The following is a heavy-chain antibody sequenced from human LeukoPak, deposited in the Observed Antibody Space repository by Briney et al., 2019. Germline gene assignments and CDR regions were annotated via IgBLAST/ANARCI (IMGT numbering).Heavy chain of an antibody. CDR3: ARDEYCSSTSCYTGYYGMDV. D-gene: IGHD2-2*02. Sequence: GASVKVSCKASGGTFSSYAISWVRQAPGQGLEWMGRIIPILGIANYAQKFQGRVTITADKSTSTAYMELSSLRSEDTAVYYCARDEYCSSTSCYTGYYGMDVWGQGTTVTVSS. CDR2: IIPILGIA. CDR1: GGTFSSYA. J-gene: IGHJ6*02. V-gene: IGHV1-69*04.